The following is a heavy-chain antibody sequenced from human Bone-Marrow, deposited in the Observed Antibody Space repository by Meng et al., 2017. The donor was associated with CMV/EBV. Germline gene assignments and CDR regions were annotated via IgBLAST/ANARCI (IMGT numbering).Heavy chain of an antibody. CDR3: AKDLLTTIDY. CDR1: GFTFSDYY. D-gene: IGHD4-11*01. J-gene: IGHJ4*02. Sequence: GESLKISCAASGFTFSDYYMSWIRQAPGKGLEWVSYISSSGSTIHYADSVKGRFTISRDNAKNSLYLQMNSLRAEDTAVYYCAKDLLTTIDYWGQGTLVTVSS. CDR2: ISSSGSTI. V-gene: IGHV3-11*01.